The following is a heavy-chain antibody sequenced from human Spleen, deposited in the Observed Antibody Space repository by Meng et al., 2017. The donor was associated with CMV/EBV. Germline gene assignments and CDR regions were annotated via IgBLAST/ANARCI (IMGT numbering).Heavy chain of an antibody. D-gene: IGHD2-2*02. V-gene: IGHV3-7*01. CDR1: GFTFSDYY. CDR2: IKEDGSER. CDR3: ARDAVVAPAALRTFYYYGMDV. J-gene: IGHJ6*02. Sequence: GGSLRLSCAASGFTFSDYYMSWIRQAPGKGLEWVANIKEDGSERYYVDSAKGRFTISRDNAKNSLYLQMNSLRADDTAVYYCARDAVVAPAALRTFYYYGMDVWGQGSTVTVSS.